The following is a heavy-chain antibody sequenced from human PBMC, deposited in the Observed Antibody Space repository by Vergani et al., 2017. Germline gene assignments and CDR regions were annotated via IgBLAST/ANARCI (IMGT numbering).Heavy chain of an antibody. CDR3: ARDLRAYCGGDCYAFLYFQH. CDR1: GGTFSSYA. D-gene: IGHD2-21*02. V-gene: IGHV1-69*04. J-gene: IGHJ1*01. Sequence: QVQLVQSGAEVKKPGSSVKVSCKASGGTFSSYAISWVRQAPGQGLEWMGRIIPILGIANYAQKFQGRVTITADKSTSTAYMELSSLRSEDTAVYYCARDLRAYCGGDCYAFLYFQHWGQGTLVTVSS. CDR2: IIPILGIA.